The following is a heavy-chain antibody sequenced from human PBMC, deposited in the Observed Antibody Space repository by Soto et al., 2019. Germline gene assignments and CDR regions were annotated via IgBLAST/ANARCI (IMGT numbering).Heavy chain of an antibody. CDR3: AKDTGSSWVYYYYGMDA. D-gene: IGHD6-13*01. Sequence: PGGSLRLSCAASGFTFDDYAMHWVRQAPGKGLEWVSGISWNSGSIGYADSVKGRFTISRDNAKNSLYLQMNSLRAEDTALYYCAKDTGSSWVYYYYGMDAWGQGTTVTVSS. CDR2: ISWNSGSI. J-gene: IGHJ6*02. CDR1: GFTFDDYA. V-gene: IGHV3-9*01.